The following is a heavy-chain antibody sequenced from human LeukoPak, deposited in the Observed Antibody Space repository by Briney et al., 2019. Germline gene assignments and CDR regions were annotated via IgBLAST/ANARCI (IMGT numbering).Heavy chain of an antibody. V-gene: IGHV3-23*01. CDR1: GFTFSSYA. Sequence: GGSLRLSCAASGFTFSSYAMSWVRQAPGKGLEWVSAISGSGGSTYYADSVKGRFTISRDNSKNTLYLQMNSLRAEDTAVYYCAKVPDIVVVPAAENYWGQGTLVTVSS. CDR2: ISGSGGST. CDR3: AKVPDIVVVPAAENY. D-gene: IGHD2-2*01. J-gene: IGHJ4*02.